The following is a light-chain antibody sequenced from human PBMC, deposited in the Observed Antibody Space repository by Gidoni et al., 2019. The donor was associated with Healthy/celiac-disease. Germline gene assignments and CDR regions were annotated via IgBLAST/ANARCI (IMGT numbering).Light chain of an antibody. J-gene: IGLJ2*01. CDR2: AVS. V-gene: IGLV2-14*01. Sequence: QSALTQPASVSGTPGQSITISCTGTSSDVGGYNYVSWYQQHPGKAPKLMIYAVSNRPSGVSNRFSGSKSGNTACLTISGLQAEDEADYYCSSYTSSIVVFGGGTKLTVL. CDR1: SSDVGGYNY. CDR3: SSYTSSIVV.